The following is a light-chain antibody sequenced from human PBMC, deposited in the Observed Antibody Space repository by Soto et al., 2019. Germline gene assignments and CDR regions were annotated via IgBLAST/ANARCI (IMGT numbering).Light chain of an antibody. J-gene: IGKJ4*01. Sequence: EIVMTQSPATLSLSPGDRATLSCRASQSVRSHLAWFQQKPGQPPRLLIFGESTRATGVPARFSGSGSGTEFTLIISGLQSEDFAVYYCQQYNNWPLPFGGGTKVDNK. CDR2: GES. CDR1: QSVRSH. V-gene: IGKV3-15*01. CDR3: QQYNNWPLP.